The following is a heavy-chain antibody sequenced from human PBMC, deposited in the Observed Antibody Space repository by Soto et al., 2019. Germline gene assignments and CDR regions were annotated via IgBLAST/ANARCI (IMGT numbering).Heavy chain of an antibody. CDR2: IYYSGST. Sequence: SETLSLTCTVSGGSISSYYWSWIRQPPGKGLEWIGYIYYSGSTNYNPSLKSRVTISVDTSKNQFSLKLSSVTAADTAVYYCARRYGSFIDYWGQGTLVTVSS. V-gene: IGHV4-59*01. J-gene: IGHJ4*02. D-gene: IGHD5-18*01. CDR3: ARRYGSFIDY. CDR1: GGSISSYY.